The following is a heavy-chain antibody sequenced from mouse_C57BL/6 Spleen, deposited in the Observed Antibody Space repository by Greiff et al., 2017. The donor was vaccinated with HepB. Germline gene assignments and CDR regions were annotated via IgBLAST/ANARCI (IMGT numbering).Heavy chain of an antibody. CDR3: ARGGIYYDYDDYAMDY. J-gene: IGHJ4*01. CDR1: GYSITSGYY. D-gene: IGHD2-4*01. Sequence: DVQLQESGPGLVKPSQSLSLTCSVTGYSITSGYYWNWIRQFPGNKLEWMGYISYDGSTNYNPSLKNRISFTRDTSKNQFFLKLNSVTTEDTATYECARGGIYYDYDDYAMDYWGQGTSVTVSS. CDR2: ISYDGST. V-gene: IGHV3-6*01.